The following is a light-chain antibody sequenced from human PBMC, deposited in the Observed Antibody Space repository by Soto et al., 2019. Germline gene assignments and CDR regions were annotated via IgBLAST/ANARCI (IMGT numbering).Light chain of an antibody. CDR1: SSDIGAYNY. Sequence: QSALTQPPSASGSPGQSVTISCTGTSSDIGAYNYVSWFQQHPGEAPKLIISEVNKRPSGVPNRFSGSKSGNTASLTVSGLQAEDETEYFCSSYKRTSRVYVFGTGTKLTVL. CDR2: EVN. J-gene: IGLJ1*01. CDR3: SSYKRTSRVYV. V-gene: IGLV2-8*01.